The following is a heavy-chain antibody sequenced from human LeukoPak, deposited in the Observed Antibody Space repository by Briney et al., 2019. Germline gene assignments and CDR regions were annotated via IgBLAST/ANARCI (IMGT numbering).Heavy chain of an antibody. CDR2: IYSGGST. V-gene: IGHV3-53*01. J-gene: IGHJ6*02. CDR1: GFTVSSNY. Sequence: GGSLRLSCAASGFTVSSNYMSWVRQAPGKGLEWVSVIYSGGSTYYADSVKGRFTISRDNSKNTLYLQMNSLRAGDTAVYYCARGGPLVAATLAFGMDVWGRGTTVTVSS. D-gene: IGHD2-15*01. CDR3: ARGGPLVAATLAFGMDV.